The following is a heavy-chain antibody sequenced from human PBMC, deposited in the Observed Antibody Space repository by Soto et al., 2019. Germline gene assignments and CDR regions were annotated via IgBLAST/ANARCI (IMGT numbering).Heavy chain of an antibody. V-gene: IGHV4-31*03. CDR1: GGSISSGGYY. D-gene: IGHD4-4*01. CDR3: ARAWDDYSNWFDP. CDR2: IYYSGST. J-gene: IGHJ5*02. Sequence: SETLSLTCTVSGGSISSGGYYWSWIRQHPGKGLEWIGYIYYSGSTYYNPSLKSRVTISVDTSKNQFSLKLSSVTAADTAVYYCARAWDDYSNWFDPWGQGTLVTVSS.